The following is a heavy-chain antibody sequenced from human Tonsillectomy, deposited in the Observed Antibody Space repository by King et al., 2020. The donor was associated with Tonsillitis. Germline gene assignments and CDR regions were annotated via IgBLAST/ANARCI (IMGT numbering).Heavy chain of an antibody. Sequence: QLVQSGAEVKKPGESLKISCKGSGYSFTSYWIVWVRQMPGKGLEWMGIIYPVDSDTRYSPSFQGQFTISADKSISTAYRQWSSLKASDTAMYYCARHAPYSSSWYPDYWGQGTLVTVSS. J-gene: IGHJ4*02. D-gene: IGHD6-13*01. V-gene: IGHV5-51*01. CDR2: IYPVDSDT. CDR1: GYSFTSYW. CDR3: ARHAPYSSSWYPDY.